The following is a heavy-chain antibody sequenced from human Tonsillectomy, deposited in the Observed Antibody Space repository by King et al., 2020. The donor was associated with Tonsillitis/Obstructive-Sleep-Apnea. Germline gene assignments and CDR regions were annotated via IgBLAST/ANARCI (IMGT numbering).Heavy chain of an antibody. D-gene: IGHD2-2*01. V-gene: IGHV5-51*01. CDR1: GYSFTAYW. CDR3: ARLGYCSSTSCPNWFDP. Sequence: VQLVESGAEVKKPGESLKISCKGSGYSFTAYWIAWVRQMPGKGLEWMGIIYPGDSDARYIPSFQGHVTISADMSIRTAYLQWSTLKASDTTVYYCARLGYCSSTSCPNWFDPWGQGTLVTVSS. J-gene: IGHJ5*02. CDR2: IYPGDSDA.